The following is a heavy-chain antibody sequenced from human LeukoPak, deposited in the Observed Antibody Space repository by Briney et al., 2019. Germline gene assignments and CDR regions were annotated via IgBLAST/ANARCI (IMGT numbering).Heavy chain of an antibody. D-gene: IGHD6-19*01. CDR1: GFTFGDYY. CDR2: ISSSGSTI. J-gene: IGHJ6*02. V-gene: IGHV3-11*01. Sequence: GGSLRLSCAASGFTFGDYYMSWIRQAPGKGLEWVSYISSSGSTIYYADSVRGRFTISRDNAENSLYLQMNSLRAEDTAVYYCARDGAGPYYYYGMDVWGQGTTVTVSS. CDR3: ARDGAGPYYYYGMDV.